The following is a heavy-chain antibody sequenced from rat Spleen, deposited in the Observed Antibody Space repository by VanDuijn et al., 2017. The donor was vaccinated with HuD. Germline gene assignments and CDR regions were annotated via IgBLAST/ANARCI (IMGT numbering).Heavy chain of an antibody. D-gene: IGHD1-12*03. CDR1: GFTLSDYV. CDR2: ISPSGATT. J-gene: IGHJ3*01. CDR3: ASRLQRITMMVTTLEGYYFDY. V-gene: IGHV5-19*01. Sequence: EVQLVESGGGLVQPGRSLKLSCAASGFTLSDYVMHWIRQAPTKGLEWVTSISPSGATTNYRDSVKGRFTISRDNARGTLYLQMDSLRSEDTATYYCASRLQRITMMVTTLEGYYFDYWGQGTLVTVSS.